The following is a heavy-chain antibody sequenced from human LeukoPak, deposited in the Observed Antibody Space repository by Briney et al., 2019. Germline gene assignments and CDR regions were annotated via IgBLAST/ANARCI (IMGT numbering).Heavy chain of an antibody. D-gene: IGHD6-19*01. CDR3: AVPHSEQWLPWPLDY. Sequence: SETLSLTCTVSGVSITSSSYYWGWIRQPPGRGLEWLGSIYYSGSNYYNPSLKSRVTISVDMSKNQFSLKLSSVTAADTAVYYCAVPHSEQWLPWPLDYWGRGTLVTVSS. J-gene: IGHJ4*02. CDR1: GVSITSSSYY. V-gene: IGHV4-39*01. CDR2: IYYSGSN.